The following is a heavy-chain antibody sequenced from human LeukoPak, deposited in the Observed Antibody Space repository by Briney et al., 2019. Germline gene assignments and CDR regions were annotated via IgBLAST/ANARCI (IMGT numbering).Heavy chain of an antibody. CDR2: IYYSGST. D-gene: IGHD6-19*01. CDR1: GGSISSYY. V-gene: IGHV4-59*01. CDR3: ARAGSGWLYYYYYGMDV. Sequence: SETLSLTCTVSGGSISSYYWSWIRQPPGKGLEWIGYIYYSGSTNYNPSLKSRVTISVDTSKNQFSLKLSSVTAADTAVYYCARAGSGWLYYYYYGMDVWGQGTTVTDSS. J-gene: IGHJ6*02.